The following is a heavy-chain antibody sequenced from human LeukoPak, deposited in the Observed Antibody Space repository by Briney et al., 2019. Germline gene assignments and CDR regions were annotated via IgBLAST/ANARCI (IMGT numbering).Heavy chain of an antibody. CDR2: INLSGGST. Sequence: GASVKVSCKASGYTFTSYYMHWVRQAPGQGLEWMGIINLSGGSTSYAQKFQGRVTMTRDTSTSTVYMELSSLRSEDTAVYYCARTPRAGMGNYWFDPWGQGTLVTVSS. CDR3: ARTPRAGMGNYWFDP. V-gene: IGHV1-46*01. D-gene: IGHD4-23*01. CDR1: GYTFTSYY. J-gene: IGHJ5*02.